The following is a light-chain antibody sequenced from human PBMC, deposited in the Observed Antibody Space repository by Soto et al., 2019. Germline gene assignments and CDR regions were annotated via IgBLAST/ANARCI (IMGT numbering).Light chain of an antibody. CDR1: SSNIGAGYD. Sequence: QAVVTQPPSVSGAPGQRVTISCTGSSSNIGAGYDVHWYQQVPGTAPKLLICANTNRPSGVPDRFSGSKSGTSASLAITGLQAEDEADYYCQSYESSLSGWIFGGGTQLTVL. J-gene: IGLJ2*01. CDR2: ANT. V-gene: IGLV1-40*01. CDR3: QSYESSLSGWI.